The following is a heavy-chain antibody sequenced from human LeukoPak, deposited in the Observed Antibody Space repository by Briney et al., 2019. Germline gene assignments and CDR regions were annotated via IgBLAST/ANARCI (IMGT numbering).Heavy chain of an antibody. Sequence: SETLSLTCAVSGDSISSSNWWSWVRPPPGKGLEWIGEIYHSGTTNYNPSLKSRVTISVDKSKNQFSLKLSSVTAADTAVYYCASWAQTGELDYWGQGTLVTVSA. J-gene: IGHJ4*02. CDR1: GDSISSSNW. CDR2: IYHSGTT. D-gene: IGHD7-27*01. CDR3: ASWAQTGELDY. V-gene: IGHV4-4*02.